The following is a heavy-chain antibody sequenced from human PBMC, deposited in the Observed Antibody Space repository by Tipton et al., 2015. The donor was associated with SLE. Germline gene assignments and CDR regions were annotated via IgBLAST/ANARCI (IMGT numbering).Heavy chain of an antibody. V-gene: IGHV4-38-2*01. D-gene: IGHD6-19*01. CDR2: ISHTEST. CDR3: ARLQWLVLNWYFDL. CDR1: GYSISSGDY. Sequence: TLSLTCAVSGYSISSGDYWGWIRQPPGKGLEWIGIISHTESTYYNPSLMGRVTISVDTSKNQFSLRLNSVTAADTAVYYCARLQWLVLNWYFDLWGRGTLVTVSS. J-gene: IGHJ2*01.